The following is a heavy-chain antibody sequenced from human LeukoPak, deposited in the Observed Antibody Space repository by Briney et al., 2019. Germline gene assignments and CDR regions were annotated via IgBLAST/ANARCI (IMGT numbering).Heavy chain of an antibody. Sequence: GGSLRLSCEASGFTFDDYGMHWVRQAPGKGQEWVSSISWNSASVGYVDSAKGRFTISRDNAKKTLYLQMNSLRAEDTALYYCAKDYGYSSSWYDYWGQGTLVTVSS. CDR3: AKDYGYSSSWYDY. V-gene: IGHV3-9*01. D-gene: IGHD6-13*01. CDR1: GFTFDDYG. J-gene: IGHJ4*02. CDR2: ISWNSASV.